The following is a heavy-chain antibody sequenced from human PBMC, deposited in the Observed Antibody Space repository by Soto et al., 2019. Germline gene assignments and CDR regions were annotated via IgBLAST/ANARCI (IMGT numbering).Heavy chain of an antibody. CDR3: ESPKRLQNYYYGMDV. Sequence: ASVKVSCKASGGTFSSYAISWVRQAPGQGPEWMGGIIPIFGTANYAQKFQGRVTITADESTSQAYMELSSLRSEDTAVYYCESPKRLQNYYYGMDVWGQGTTVTVSS. D-gene: IGHD4-4*01. V-gene: IGHV1-69*01. J-gene: IGHJ6*02. CDR2: IIPIFGTA. CDR1: GGTFSSYA.